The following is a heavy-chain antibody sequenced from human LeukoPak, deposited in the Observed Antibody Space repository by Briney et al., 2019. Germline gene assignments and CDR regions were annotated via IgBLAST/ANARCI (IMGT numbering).Heavy chain of an antibody. CDR3: ARIRAGSSRDY. D-gene: IGHD3-10*01. J-gene: IGHJ4*02. CDR2: IVGSSST. CDR1: GLTFSNFA. Sequence: PGGSLRLSCAASGLTFSNFAMTWVRQAPGKGLEWVSSIVGSSSTYYADSLKGRFTISSDNAKNSLYLQMNSLRAEDTAVYYCARIRAGSSRDYWGQGTLVTVSS. V-gene: IGHV3-21*01.